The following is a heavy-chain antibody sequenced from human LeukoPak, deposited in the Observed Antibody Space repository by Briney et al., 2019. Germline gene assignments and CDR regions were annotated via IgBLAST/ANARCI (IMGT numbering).Heavy chain of an antibody. CDR1: GGSLSSGGYS. Sequence: SQTLSLTCAVSGGSLSSGGYSWGWLRQPPGKGLEWIGYIYHSGSTYYNPSLKSRVTISVDRSKNQFSLKLSSVTAADTAVYYCARVYGEDAFDIWGQGTMVTVSS. CDR2: IYHSGST. J-gene: IGHJ3*02. CDR3: ARVYGEDAFDI. V-gene: IGHV4-30-2*02. D-gene: IGHD4-17*01.